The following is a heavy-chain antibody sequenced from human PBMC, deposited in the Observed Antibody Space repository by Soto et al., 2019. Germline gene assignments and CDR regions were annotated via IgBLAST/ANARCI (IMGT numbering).Heavy chain of an antibody. Sequence: QVQLVESGGGVVQPGRSLRLSCAAPGFTFSSYVMHWVRQAPGKGLEWVAVISYDGSNKYYADSVKGRFTISRDNSKNTLCLQMNSLRAEDTAVYYCARGYYYDSSGYSAPHWGQGTLVTVSS. CDR1: GFTFSSYV. CDR3: ARGYYYDSSGYSAPH. V-gene: IGHV3-30-3*01. D-gene: IGHD3-22*01. J-gene: IGHJ4*02. CDR2: ISYDGSNK.